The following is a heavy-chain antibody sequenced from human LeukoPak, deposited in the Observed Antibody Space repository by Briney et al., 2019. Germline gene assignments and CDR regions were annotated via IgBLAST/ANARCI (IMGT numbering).Heavy chain of an antibody. J-gene: IGHJ4*02. CDR3: ARVGRQWASGDY. Sequence: GASVKVSCKASGYTFTVYYMHWVRQAPGQGLEWMGWISTNSGGTKYAQRFQGRVTMTRDTSISIAYMELSTLTSDDTAVYYCARVGRQWASGDYWGQGTLVTVSS. CDR1: GYTFTVYY. D-gene: IGHD6-19*01. V-gene: IGHV1-2*02. CDR2: ISTNSGGT.